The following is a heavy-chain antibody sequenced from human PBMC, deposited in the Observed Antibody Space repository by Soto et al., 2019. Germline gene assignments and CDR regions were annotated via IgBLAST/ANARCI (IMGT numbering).Heavy chain of an antibody. V-gene: IGHV3-48*02. J-gene: IGHJ6*02. CDR3: ARDQGRGYGMDV. CDR2: ISSSSRTI. Sequence: GWSLRLSCAASGFSCSNYRMNWVRQAPGKGLEWVSYISSSSRTIYYADSLKGRFTISRDNAKNSLYLQMNSLRDEDTAVYYCARDQGRGYGMDVWGQGT. D-gene: IGHD3-10*01. CDR1: GFSCSNYR.